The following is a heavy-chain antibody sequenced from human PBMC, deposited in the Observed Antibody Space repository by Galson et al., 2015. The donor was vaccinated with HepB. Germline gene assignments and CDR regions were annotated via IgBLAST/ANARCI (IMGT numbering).Heavy chain of an antibody. J-gene: IGHJ5*02. V-gene: IGHV3-30*04. CDR2: VSYDGRNR. D-gene: IGHD6-19*01. CDR3: AKDYTSGWHPRDNWFDP. CDR1: GFRFSSHV. Sequence: FLRLSCAASGFRFSSHVVHWVRQAQGKGLEGAAVVSYDGRNRDYAESVKGRFTISRDNSENTLYLQVNSLRAKDTAVYYCAKDYTSGWHPRDNWFDPWGQGTLVTVSS.